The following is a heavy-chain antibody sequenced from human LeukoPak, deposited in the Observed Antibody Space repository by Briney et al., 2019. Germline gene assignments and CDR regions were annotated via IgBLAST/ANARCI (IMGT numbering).Heavy chain of an antibody. CDR1: GGSISSYY. Sequence: SETLSLTCTVSGGSISSYYWSWIRQPPGKGLEWIGYIYYSGSTNYNPSLKSRVTISVDTSKNQFSLKLSSVTAVDTAVYYCARRGWYKGVDYWGQGTLVTVSS. CDR3: ARRGWYKGVDY. D-gene: IGHD6-19*01. V-gene: IGHV4-59*01. J-gene: IGHJ4*02. CDR2: IYYSGST.